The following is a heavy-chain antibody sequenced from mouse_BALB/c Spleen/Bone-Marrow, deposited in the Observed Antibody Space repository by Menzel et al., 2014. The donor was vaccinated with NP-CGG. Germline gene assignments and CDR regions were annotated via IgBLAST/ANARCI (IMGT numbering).Heavy chain of an antibody. CDR2: ISYSGSF. D-gene: IGHD1-1*02. CDR1: GYSITSDYA. CDR3: ARSGGKRYFAV. V-gene: IGHV3-2*02. Sequence: EVQRVESGPGLVKPFQSLSLTCTVTGYSITSDYAWNWIRQFPGNKLEWMGYISYSGSFSYNPSLKSRISVTRDTSKNQFFLQLNSVTAEDTATYYCARSGGKRYFAVRAAGTSVPVSS. J-gene: IGHJ1*01.